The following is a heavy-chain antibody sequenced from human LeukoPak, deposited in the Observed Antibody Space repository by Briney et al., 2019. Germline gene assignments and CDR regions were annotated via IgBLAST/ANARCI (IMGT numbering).Heavy chain of an antibody. D-gene: IGHD3-10*01. CDR1: GFSFSNYW. CDR3: TKQLGGSGSH. CDR2: IKEDGSEI. V-gene: IGHV3-7*01. Sequence: AGGSLRLSCAASGFSFSNYWMTWVRQAPGKGLERVADIKEDGSEIYYVDSVKGRFTISRDNTKNSVYLQMNSLRPEDTAVYYCTKQLGGSGSHWGQGTLVTVSS. J-gene: IGHJ4*02.